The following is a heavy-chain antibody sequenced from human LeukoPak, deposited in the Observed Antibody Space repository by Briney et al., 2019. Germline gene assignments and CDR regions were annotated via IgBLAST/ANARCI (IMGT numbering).Heavy chain of an antibody. Sequence: ASVKVSCKASGYTFTSSDINWVRQATGQGLEWMGWMNPNTGNTEYAQKFQGRVTMTSNTSISTAYMELSSLRSEDTAVYYCARDTFKYYYYYGMDVWGQGTTVTVSS. CDR3: ARDTFKYYYYYGMDV. D-gene: IGHD2-2*02. J-gene: IGHJ6*02. CDR2: MNPNTGNT. V-gene: IGHV1-8*01. CDR1: GYTFTSSD.